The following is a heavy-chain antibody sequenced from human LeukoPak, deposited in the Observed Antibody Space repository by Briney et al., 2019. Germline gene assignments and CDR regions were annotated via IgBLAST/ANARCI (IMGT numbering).Heavy chain of an antibody. Sequence: GRSLRLSCAASGFTFSSYGMHWVRQAPGKGLEWVAVISYDGSNKYYADSVKGRFTISRDNAKDSLYLQMSSLRVEDTAVYYCARALKFSSSWPHYFDYWGQGTLVTVSS. CDR2: ISYDGSNK. V-gene: IGHV3-30*03. J-gene: IGHJ4*02. CDR1: GFTFSSYG. CDR3: ARALKFSSSWPHYFDY. D-gene: IGHD6-13*01.